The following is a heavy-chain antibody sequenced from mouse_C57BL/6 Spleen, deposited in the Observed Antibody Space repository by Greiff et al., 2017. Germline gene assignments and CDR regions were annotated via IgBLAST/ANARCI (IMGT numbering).Heavy chain of an antibody. D-gene: IGHD2-4*01. CDR3: ARDDYHYAMDY. J-gene: IGHJ4*01. V-gene: IGHV5-16*01. Sequence: EVNVVESEGGLVQPGSSMKLSCTASGFTFSDYYMAWVRQVPEKGLEWVANINYDGSSTYYLDSLKSRFIISRDNAKNILYLQMSSLKSEDTATYYCARDDYHYAMDYWGQGTSVTVSS. CDR2: INYDGSST. CDR1: GFTFSDYY.